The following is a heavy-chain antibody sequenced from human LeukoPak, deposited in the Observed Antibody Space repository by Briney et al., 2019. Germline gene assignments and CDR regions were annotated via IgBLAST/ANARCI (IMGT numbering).Heavy chain of an antibody. CDR3: AKTGGYYDTSDLYRPDVDDI. V-gene: IGHV3-23*01. D-gene: IGHD3-22*01. J-gene: IGHJ3*02. Sequence: GGSLRLSCAASGFTFSNFAMSWVRQAPGKGLEWVSAISGTGGNTFYTDSVTGRFTISRDNSKNTLYVQMNSLRAEDTAVYYCAKTGGYYDTSDLYRPDVDDIWGQGTVVTVSS. CDR1: GFTFSNFA. CDR2: ISGTGGNT.